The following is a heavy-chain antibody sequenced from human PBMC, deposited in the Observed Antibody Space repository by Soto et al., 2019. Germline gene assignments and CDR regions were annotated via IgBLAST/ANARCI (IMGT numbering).Heavy chain of an antibody. CDR1: GRPIRSSNW. CDR3: AKCITALGPIDY. D-gene: IGHD6-6*01. CDR2: IYHSGST. Sequence: SETLSLIYDVSGRPIRSSNWLSRFRQPPGKGLEWIGEIYHSGSTNYNPSLKSRVTISVDKSKNQFSLKLSSVTAADTAVYYCAKCITALGPIDYWGQGTLVTVS. V-gene: IGHV4-4*02. J-gene: IGHJ4*02.